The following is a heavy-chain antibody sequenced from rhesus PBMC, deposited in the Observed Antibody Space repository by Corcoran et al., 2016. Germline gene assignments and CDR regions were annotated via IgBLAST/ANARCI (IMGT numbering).Heavy chain of an antibody. CDR2: IYGGSGST. Sequence: HVKLQESGPGVVKPSETLSLTCAGSSGSMSGSYLWRGTRPPPGKGLEWIGYIYGGSGSTSYNPSLKSRVIIPIDTSKNQFSLKLSSGTAADTAVYYCARDRTWYFDLWGPGTPSTIFS. J-gene: IGHJ2*01. CDR1: SGSMSGSYL. CDR3: ARDRTWYFDL. V-gene: IGHV4S7*01.